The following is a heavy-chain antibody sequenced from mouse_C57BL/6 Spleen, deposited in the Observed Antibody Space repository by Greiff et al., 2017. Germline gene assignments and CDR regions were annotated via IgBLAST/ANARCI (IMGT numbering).Heavy chain of an antibody. J-gene: IGHJ4*01. V-gene: IGHV1-42*01. Sequence: DVKLQESGPELVKPGASVKISCKASGYSFTGYYMNWVKQSPEKSLEWIGEINPSTGGTTYNQKFKAKATLTVDKSSSTAYMQLKSLTSEDSAVYYCAAFTTQRAMDYWGQGTSVTVSS. CDR1: GYSFTGYY. D-gene: IGHD1-1*01. CDR2: INPSTGGT. CDR3: AAFTTQRAMDY.